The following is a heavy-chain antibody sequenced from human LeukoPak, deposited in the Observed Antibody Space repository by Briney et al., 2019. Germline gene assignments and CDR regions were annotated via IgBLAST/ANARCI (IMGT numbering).Heavy chain of an antibody. CDR3: SRMRQDRAIVVVPAAMNAFDI. V-gene: IGHV4-31*03. J-gene: IGHJ3*02. Sequence: SQTLSLTCTVSGGSISSCGYNWIWNPPRPGQDLMWFRNLNCSSSTYYTPSLKSRVTRSVDTCKNQFSLKLSSGTAADTAVYYCSRMRQDRAIVVVPAAMNAFDIWGQGTMVTVSS. CDR2: LNCSSST. CDR1: GGSISSCGYN. D-gene: IGHD2-2*01.